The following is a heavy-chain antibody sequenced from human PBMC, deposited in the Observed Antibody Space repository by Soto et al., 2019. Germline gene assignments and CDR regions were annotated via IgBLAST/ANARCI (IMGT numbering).Heavy chain of an antibody. CDR2: IYYSGST. CDR1: GGSISSYY. V-gene: IGHV4-59*01. CDR3: ARDNGYSYGYFDY. Sequence: SETLSLTCTVSGGSISSYYWSWIRQPPGKGLECIGYIYYSGSTNYNPSLKSRVTISVDTSKNQFSLRLSSVTAADTAVYYCARDNGYSYGYFDYWGQGTLVTVSS. J-gene: IGHJ4*02. D-gene: IGHD5-18*01.